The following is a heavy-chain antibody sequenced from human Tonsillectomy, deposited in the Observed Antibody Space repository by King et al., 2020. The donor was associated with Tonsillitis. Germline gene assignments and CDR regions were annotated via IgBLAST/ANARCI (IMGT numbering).Heavy chain of an antibody. V-gene: IGHV4-39*01. Sequence: QLQESGPGLVKPSETLSLTCTVSGGSIRSSNYYWGWVRQPPGKGLGGIGRISYSGSTYYNPSLKSRVSLSVETSKNLFSLKLSYVTVADVAVYYCATRLAFPTYSSSWFFDYWGQGSLVTVSS. CDR2: ISYSGST. D-gene: IGHD6-13*01. CDR3: ATRLAFPTYSSSWFFDY. CDR1: GGSIRSSNYY. J-gene: IGHJ4*02.